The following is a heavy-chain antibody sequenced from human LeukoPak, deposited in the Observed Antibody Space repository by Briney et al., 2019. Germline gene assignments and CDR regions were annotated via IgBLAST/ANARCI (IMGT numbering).Heavy chain of an antibody. J-gene: IGHJ4*02. D-gene: IGHD5-18*01. Sequence: ASVKVSCKASGNTFTGYYMHWVRQAPGQGLEWMGWISANNGNTNYAQKLQGRVTMTTDTSTSTAYMELRSLRSDDTAVYYCARGATAMASNDYWGQGTLVTVSS. CDR1: GNTFTGYY. CDR2: ISANNGNT. V-gene: IGHV1-18*04. CDR3: ARGATAMASNDY.